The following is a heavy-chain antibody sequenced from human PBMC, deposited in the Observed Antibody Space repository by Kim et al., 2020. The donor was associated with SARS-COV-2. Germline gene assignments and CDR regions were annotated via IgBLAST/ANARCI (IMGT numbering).Heavy chain of an antibody. CDR2: LYYSGNT. V-gene: IGHV4-59*12. J-gene: IGHJ4*02. Sequence: SETLSLTCTVSGDSISDYYWSWIRQPPGNGLEWIGYLYYSGNTDYNPSLKSRVTISVDTSKNQFSLKLTSVTAADTAVYYCARGHYFEYWGQGTPVTVSS. CDR3: ARGHYFEY. CDR1: GDSISDYY.